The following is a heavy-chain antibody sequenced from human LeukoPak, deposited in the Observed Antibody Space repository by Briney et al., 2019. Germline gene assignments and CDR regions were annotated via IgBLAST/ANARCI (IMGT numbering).Heavy chain of an antibody. V-gene: IGHV1-8*01. CDR1: GYTFTSYD. Sequence: ASVKVSCRASGYTFTSYDINWVRQATGRGLEWMGWMNPNSGNTGYAQKFQGRVTMTRNTSISTAYVELSSLRSEDTAVYYCARGREFDFWSGYGTFYYYMDVWGKGTTVTVSS. D-gene: IGHD3-3*01. CDR3: ARGREFDFWSGYGTFYYYMDV. J-gene: IGHJ6*03. CDR2: MNPNSGNT.